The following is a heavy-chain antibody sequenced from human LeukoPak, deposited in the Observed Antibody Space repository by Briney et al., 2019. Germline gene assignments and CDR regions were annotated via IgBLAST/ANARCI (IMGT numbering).Heavy chain of an antibody. CDR3: TREFLWFGELPAFDY. CDR1: GYTFTGYY. J-gene: IGHJ4*02. CDR2: INAGNGNT. Sequence: ASVKVSCKASGYTFTGYYMHWVRQAPGQRLEWMGWINAGNGNTKYSQNFQGRVTITRDTSASTAYMELSSLRSEDTAVYYCTREFLWFGELPAFDYWGQGTLVTVSS. V-gene: IGHV1-3*01. D-gene: IGHD3-10*01.